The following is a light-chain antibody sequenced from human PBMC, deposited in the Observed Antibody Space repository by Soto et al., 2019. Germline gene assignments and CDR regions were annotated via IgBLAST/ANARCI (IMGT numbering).Light chain of an antibody. CDR3: HQSYSAPPT. J-gene: IGKJ2*01. CDR2: AAS. CDR1: QNIDNF. V-gene: IGKV1-39*01. Sequence: DIQMTQSPSSLSASVGDRVTITCRASQNIDNFLNWYQWRPGKAPKFLIFAASSLQGGVSSRFSGSGSGTDFTLTIIDLQPEDFATYYCHQSYSAPPTFGQGTRLEMK.